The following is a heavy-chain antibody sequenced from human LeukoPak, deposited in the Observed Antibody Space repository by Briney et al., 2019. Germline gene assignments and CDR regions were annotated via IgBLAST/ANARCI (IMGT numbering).Heavy chain of an antibody. CDR1: GGSISSSDYY. D-gene: IGHD3-3*01. CDR3: ARDLRVDFWSGYFDY. J-gene: IGHJ4*02. CDR2: IYYGGST. Sequence: SETLSLTCTVSGGSISSSDYYWGWIRQPPGKGLEWIGSIYYGGSTYYNPSLKSRVTISVDTSMNQFSLKLSFVTTADTAVYYCARDLRVDFWSGYFDYWGQGTLVTVSS. V-gene: IGHV4-39*02.